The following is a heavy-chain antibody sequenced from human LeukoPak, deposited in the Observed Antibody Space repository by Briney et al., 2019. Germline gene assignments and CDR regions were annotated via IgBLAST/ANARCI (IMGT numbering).Heavy chain of an antibody. CDR3: ARGAVVATLGWFDP. D-gene: IGHD2-15*01. CDR1: GYTFTVYY. CDR2: INPNSGGT. V-gene: IGHV1-2*02. J-gene: IGHJ5*02. Sequence: ASVKVSCKASGYTFTVYYLHWVRQAPGQGLEWMGWINPNSGGTNYAQKFQGRVTMTRDTSIRTAYMELSRLRSDDTAVYYCARGAVVATLGWFDPWGQGTLVTVSS.